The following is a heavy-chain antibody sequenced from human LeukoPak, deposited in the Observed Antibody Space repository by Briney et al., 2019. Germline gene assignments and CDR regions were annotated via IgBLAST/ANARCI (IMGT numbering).Heavy chain of an antibody. D-gene: IGHD3-22*01. CDR2: ISYDGSNK. V-gene: IGHV3-30*18. CDR3: AKQYSSSGYLPGNWFDP. Sequence: GGSLRLSCAASGFTFSSYGMHWVRQAPGKGLEWVAVISYDGSNKYYADSVKGRFTISRDNSKNTLYLQMNSLRAEDTAVYYCAKQYSSSGYLPGNWFDPWGQGTLVTVSS. J-gene: IGHJ5*02. CDR1: GFTFSSYG.